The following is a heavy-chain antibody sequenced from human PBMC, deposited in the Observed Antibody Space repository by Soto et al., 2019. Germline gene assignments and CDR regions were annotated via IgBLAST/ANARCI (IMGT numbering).Heavy chain of an antibody. CDR3: ARGGIAVAGIPISWHDRYYGMDV. CDR2: IGTAGDT. CDR1: GFTFSSYD. V-gene: IGHV3-13*01. D-gene: IGHD6-19*01. Sequence: EVQLVESGGGLVQPGGSLRLSCAASGFTFSSYDMHWVRQATGKGLEWVSAIGTAGDTYYPGSVKGRFTISRENAKNSLYLQMNSLRAGDTAVYYCARGGIAVAGIPISWHDRYYGMDVWGQGTTVTVSS. J-gene: IGHJ6*02.